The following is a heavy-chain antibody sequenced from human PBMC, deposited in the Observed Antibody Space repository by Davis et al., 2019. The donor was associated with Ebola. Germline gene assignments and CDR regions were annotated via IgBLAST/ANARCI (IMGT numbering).Heavy chain of an antibody. CDR2: IYDQST. D-gene: IGHD6-19*01. CDR3: ARVDSSGSIDY. J-gene: IGHJ4*02. Sequence: GESLKISCAASGFTVSSNHMSWVRQAPGKGLEWVSVIYDQSTAYADSVKGRFTISRDNSKNTLYLQMNSLRAEDTAVYYCARVDSSGSIDYWGQGTLVTVSS. V-gene: IGHV3-66*01. CDR1: GFTVSSNH.